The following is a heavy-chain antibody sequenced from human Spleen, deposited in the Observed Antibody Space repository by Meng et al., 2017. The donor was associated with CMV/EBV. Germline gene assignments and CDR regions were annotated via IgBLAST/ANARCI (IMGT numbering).Heavy chain of an antibody. CDR1: GYTFTGYY. CDR2: INPNSGGT. D-gene: IGHD2-2*01. V-gene: IGHV1-2*02. Sequence: ASVKVSCKASGYTFTGYYMHWVRQAPGQGLEWMGWINPNSGGTNHAQKFQGRVTMTRDTSISTAYMELSRLRSDDTAVYYCARSVCSSTSCYYYGMDVWGQGTTVTVSS. CDR3: ARSVCSSTSCYYYGMDV. J-gene: IGHJ6*02.